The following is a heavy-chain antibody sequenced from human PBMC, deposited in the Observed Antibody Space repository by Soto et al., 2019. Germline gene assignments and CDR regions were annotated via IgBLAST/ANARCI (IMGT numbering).Heavy chain of an antibody. V-gene: IGHV3-23*01. Sequence: GGSLRLSCAASGFTFGDYAVSWVRQGPGKGLEWVSTISNTGGDTHYADSVVGRFTISRDNSKSTLYLQMSSLRAEDTALYYCAKGRSYYYYYGVDVWGQGTTVTVSS. J-gene: IGHJ6*02. CDR1: GFTFGDYA. CDR2: ISNTGGDT. CDR3: AKGRSYYYYYGVDV.